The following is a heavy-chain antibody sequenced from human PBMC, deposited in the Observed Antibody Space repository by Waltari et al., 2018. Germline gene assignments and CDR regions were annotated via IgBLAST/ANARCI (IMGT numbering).Heavy chain of an antibody. V-gene: IGHV3-21*01. CDR3: ARDHEYGGKADY. J-gene: IGHJ4*02. Sequence: EVQLVESGGGVVKPGGSLRLSCAAPGFTFSSYNMNWVRQAPGKGLEWVSIISYSSSYIYYADSVKGRFTVSRDNAKSSLYLQMNSLRAEDTAVYYCARDHEYGGKADYWGQGTLVTISS. CDR2: ISYSSSYI. D-gene: IGHD4-17*01. CDR1: GFTFSSYN.